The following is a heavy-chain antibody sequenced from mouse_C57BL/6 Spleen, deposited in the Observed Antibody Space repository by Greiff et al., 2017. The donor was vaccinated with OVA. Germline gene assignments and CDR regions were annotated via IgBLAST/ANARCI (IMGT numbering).Heavy chain of an antibody. V-gene: IGHV1-64*01. Sequence: VKLQQPGAELVKPGASVKLSCKASGYTFTSYWMHWVKQRPGQGLEWIGMIHPNSGSTNYNEKFKSKATLTVDKSSSTAYMQLSSLTSEDSAVYYCARALYDGYSAWFAYWGQGTLVTVSA. J-gene: IGHJ3*01. CDR2: IHPNSGST. D-gene: IGHD2-3*01. CDR1: GYTFTSYW. CDR3: ARALYDGYSAWFAY.